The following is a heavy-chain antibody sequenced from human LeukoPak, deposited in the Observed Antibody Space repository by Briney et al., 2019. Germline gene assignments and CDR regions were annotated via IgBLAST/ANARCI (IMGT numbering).Heavy chain of an antibody. Sequence: GGSLRLSXAASGFTVSSNYMSWVRQAPGKGLEWVSVIYSGGSTYYADSVKGRFTISRDNSKNTLYLQMNSLRAEDTSVYSCARGYCSSTSCYTGMAFDYWGQGTLVTVSS. V-gene: IGHV3-66*02. D-gene: IGHD2-2*02. CDR3: ARGYCSSTSCYTGMAFDY. CDR2: IYSGGST. CDR1: GFTVSSNY. J-gene: IGHJ4*02.